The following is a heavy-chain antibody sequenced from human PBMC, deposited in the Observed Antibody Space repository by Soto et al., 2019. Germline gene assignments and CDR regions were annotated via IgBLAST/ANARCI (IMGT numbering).Heavy chain of an antibody. Sequence: GASVKVSCKASGYTFIDYYMHWVRQAPGQGFEWLGRISPKSGATNYAQKFQGRVTMTWDTSLNIAYMELSSLISEDTAVYYCARPPGYISDWYYFDLWGQGTLVTVSS. J-gene: IGHJ4*02. D-gene: IGHD3-9*01. V-gene: IGHV1-2*02. CDR2: ISPKSGAT. CDR1: GYTFIDYY. CDR3: ARPPGYISDWYYFDL.